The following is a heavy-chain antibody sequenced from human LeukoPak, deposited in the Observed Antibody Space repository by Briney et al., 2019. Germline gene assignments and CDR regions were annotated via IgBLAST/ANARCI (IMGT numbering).Heavy chain of an antibody. D-gene: IGHD3/OR15-3a*01. CDR1: GFTSTSYW. V-gene: IGHV3-7*01. J-gene: IGHJ6*03. CDR2: IKQDGSEK. Sequence: SGGSLRLSCAASGFTSTSYWMSWVGQAPGKGGGWVANIKQDGSEKYYVDSVKGRFTISRDNAKNSLSLQMNSLRAEDTAVYYCGRGTGYYYYYYMDVWGKGTTVTVSS. CDR3: GRGTGYYYYYYMDV.